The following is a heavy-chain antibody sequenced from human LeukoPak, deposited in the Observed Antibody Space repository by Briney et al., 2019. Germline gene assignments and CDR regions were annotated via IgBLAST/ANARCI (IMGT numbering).Heavy chain of an antibody. Sequence: TSVKVSCKASGFTFTSSAMQWVRQTRGQRLEWIGWIVVGSGNTNYAQEFQERVTITRDMSTSTAYMELSSLRSDDTAVYYCAADAYYYDSSGYYLDYWGQGTLVTVSS. D-gene: IGHD3-22*01. CDR2: IVVGSGNT. CDR1: GFTFTSSA. V-gene: IGHV1-58*02. CDR3: AADAYYYDSSGYYLDY. J-gene: IGHJ4*02.